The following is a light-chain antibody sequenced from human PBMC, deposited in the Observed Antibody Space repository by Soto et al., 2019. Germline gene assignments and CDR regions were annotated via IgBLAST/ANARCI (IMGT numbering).Light chain of an antibody. J-gene: IGKJ1*01. CDR2: KAS. V-gene: IGKV1-5*03. Sequence: DIQMTQSPSTLSASVEDRVTITSRASQRIHSWLAWYQQKPGKATKLLIYKASTLKSGDPSRFSGSGSGTEFTLTISSLQPDDFATYYCQHYNSYSEAFGQGTKVDIK. CDR3: QHYNSYSEA. CDR1: QRIHSW.